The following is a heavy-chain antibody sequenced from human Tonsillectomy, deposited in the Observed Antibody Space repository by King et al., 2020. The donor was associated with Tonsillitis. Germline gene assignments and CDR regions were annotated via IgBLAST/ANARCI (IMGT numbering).Heavy chain of an antibody. D-gene: IGHD2-15*01. CDR3: AKQSCSCGGCTSDY. J-gene: IGHJ4*02. CDR1: RFTFSSYA. V-gene: IGHV3-23*04. Sequence: VQLVESGGGVVQPGGTLRLSCEASRFTFSSYAMSWVRQAPGKGLEWVSAIRGSGGSTYYADPVKGRFTVSRDNFKNTLYLQMNSLRAEDTAVYYCAKQSCSCGGCTSDYWGQGTLVTVSS. CDR2: IRGSGGST.